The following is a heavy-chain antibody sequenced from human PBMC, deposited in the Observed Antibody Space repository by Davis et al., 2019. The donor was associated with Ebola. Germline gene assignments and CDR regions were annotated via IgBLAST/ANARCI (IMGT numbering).Heavy chain of an antibody. CDR3: ARSGYDSSGYYYVI. Sequence: SETLSLTCTVSGGSISSGGYYWSWIRQHPGKGLEWIGYIYYSGSTYYNPSLKSRVTISVDTSKNQFSLKLSSVTAVDTAVYYCARSGYDSSGYYYVIWGQGTLVTVSS. D-gene: IGHD3-22*01. CDR1: GGSISSGGYY. J-gene: IGHJ4*02. V-gene: IGHV4-31*03. CDR2: IYYSGST.